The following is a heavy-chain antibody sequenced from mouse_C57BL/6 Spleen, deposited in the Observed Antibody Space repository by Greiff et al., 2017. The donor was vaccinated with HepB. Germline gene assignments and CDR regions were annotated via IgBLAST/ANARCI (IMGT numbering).Heavy chain of an antibody. CDR1: GFTFSSYA. V-gene: IGHV5-4*01. CDR2: ISDGGSYT. J-gene: IGHJ4*01. Sequence: EVKLMESGGGLVKPGGSLKLSCAASGFTFSSYAMSWVRQTPEKRLEWVATISDGGSYTYYPDNVKGRFTISRDNAKNNLYLQMSHLKSEDTAMYYCAIDPITTVVATDYAMDYWGQGTSVTVSS. D-gene: IGHD1-1*01. CDR3: AIDPITTVVATDYAMDY.